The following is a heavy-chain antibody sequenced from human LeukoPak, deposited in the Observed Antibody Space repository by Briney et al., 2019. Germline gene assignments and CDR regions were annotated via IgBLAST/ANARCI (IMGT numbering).Heavy chain of an antibody. V-gene: IGHV5-51*01. Sequence: KPGESLKISCQAYGYNFAHDWIGWVRQMPGKGLEWMGIIFPDDSDTIYSPSFQGQVTISADKSISTAYLQWSSLKASDSAIYYCARHESEITTPANRYFDLWGQGTRVTVSS. CDR1: GYNFAHDW. D-gene: IGHD2-15*01. CDR3: ARHESEITTPANRYFDL. J-gene: IGHJ4*02. CDR2: IFPDDSDT.